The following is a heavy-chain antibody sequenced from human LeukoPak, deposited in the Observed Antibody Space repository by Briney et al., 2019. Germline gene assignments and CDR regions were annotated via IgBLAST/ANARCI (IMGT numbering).Heavy chain of an antibody. CDR2: IRYDESNK. Sequence: GGSLRLSCAASGFTFSGYGMHWVRQAPGKGLEWVAFIRYDESNKYYADSVKGRFTISRDISKNRLHLQMNSLRPEDTAVYYCAKDGRYSDFDYWGQGTLVTVSS. CDR1: GFTFSGYG. V-gene: IGHV3-30*02. J-gene: IGHJ4*02. D-gene: IGHD5-18*01. CDR3: AKDGRYSDFDY.